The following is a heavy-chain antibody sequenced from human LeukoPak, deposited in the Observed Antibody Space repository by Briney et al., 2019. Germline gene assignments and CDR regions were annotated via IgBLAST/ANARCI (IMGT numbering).Heavy chain of an antibody. V-gene: IGHV1-18*01. D-gene: IGHD6-19*01. CDR3: ARDPPYYEQWLVGIYYYYYGMDV. CDR1: GYTFTSYG. Sequence: GASVKVSCKASGYTFTSYGISWVRQAPGQGLEWMGWISAYNGNTNYAQKLQGRVTMTTDTSTSTAYMELRSLRSDDTAVYYCARDPPYYEQWLVGIYYYYYGMDVWGQGTTVTVSS. J-gene: IGHJ6*02. CDR2: ISAYNGNT.